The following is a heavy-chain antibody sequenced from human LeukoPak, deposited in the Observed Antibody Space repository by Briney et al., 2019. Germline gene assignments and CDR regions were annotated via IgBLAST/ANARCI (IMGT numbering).Heavy chain of an antibody. CDR2: INPTSGGT. J-gene: IGHJ4*02. CDR1: GYTFIGYY. D-gene: IGHD5/OR15-5a*01. Sequence: VASVKVSCKAPGYTFIGYYLHWVRQAPGQGLEWMGWINPTSGGTNYAQKFQDRVTMTRDTSINTAYMELSRLTSDDTAVYYCARLVCLSTTASYWGQGTLVIVSS. V-gene: IGHV1-2*02. CDR3: ARLVCLSTTASY.